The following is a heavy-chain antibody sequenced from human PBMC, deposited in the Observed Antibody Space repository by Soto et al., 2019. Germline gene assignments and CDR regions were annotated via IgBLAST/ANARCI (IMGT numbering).Heavy chain of an antibody. CDR3: ATNRGYDFYYFDL. D-gene: IGHD5-12*01. CDR2: IYYSGTT. CDR1: GGSIKTGGYY. Sequence: QVELQESGPGLVKPSQTLSLTCGVSGGSIKTGGYYWTWIRQYPGKGLEWIGYIYYSGTTWYNPYLKSRIVMSVDLSQNQFSLNLTSGSAADTALDYYATNRGYDFYYFDLWGQGIPVTVAS. J-gene: IGHJ4*02. V-gene: IGHV4-31*11.